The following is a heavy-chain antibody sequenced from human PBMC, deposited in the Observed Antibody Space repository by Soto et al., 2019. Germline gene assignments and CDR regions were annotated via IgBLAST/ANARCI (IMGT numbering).Heavy chain of an antibody. CDR2: ISAYNGNT. CDR1: VYTFTSYG. D-gene: IGHD3-3*01. Sequence: ASVKVSCKASVYTFTSYGISWVRQATGQGLEWMGWISAYNGNTNYAQKLQGRVTMTTDTSTSTAYMELRSLRSDDTAVYYCAREAITIFGVVTGFDYWGQGTLVTVSS. CDR3: AREAITIFGVVTGFDY. J-gene: IGHJ4*02. V-gene: IGHV1-18*01.